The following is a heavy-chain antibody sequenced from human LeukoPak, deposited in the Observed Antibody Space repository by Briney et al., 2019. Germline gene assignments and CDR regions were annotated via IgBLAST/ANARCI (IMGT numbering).Heavy chain of an antibody. J-gene: IGHJ4*02. V-gene: IGHV3-23*01. CDR2: ISSSGSGT. Sequence: GGSLRLSCAASGFTFSSYAMSWVRQAPGKGLEWVSTISSSGSGTYYADSVKGRFTISRDNSNNALYLQMNSPRAEDTAVYFCSKGGSSWSRWDYWGQGTLVTVSS. D-gene: IGHD6-13*01. CDR3: SKGGSSWSRWDY. CDR1: GFTFSSYA.